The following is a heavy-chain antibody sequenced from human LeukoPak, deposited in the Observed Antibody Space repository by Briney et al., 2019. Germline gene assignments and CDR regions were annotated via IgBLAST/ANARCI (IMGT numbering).Heavy chain of an antibody. V-gene: IGHV4-39*01. CDR2: IYYCGTT. J-gene: IGHJ5*02. CDR1: GGSINSSNFY. D-gene: IGHD2-15*01. Sequence: SETLSLTCTVSGGSINSSNFYWGWIRQPPGRGPEWIGSIYYCGTTFYSVSLRRRVSISIDTSKSQISLKLGSMTAADTAVYYCARHGGLPAVVEPFDPWGQGALVSVSS. CDR3: ARHGGLPAVVEPFDP.